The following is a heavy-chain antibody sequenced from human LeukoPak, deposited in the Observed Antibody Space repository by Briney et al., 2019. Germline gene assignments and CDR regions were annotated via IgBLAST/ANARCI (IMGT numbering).Heavy chain of an antibody. V-gene: IGHV4-59*08. J-gene: IGHJ4*02. CDR3: ARQKPSTFRQYGRGRPLDS. D-gene: IGHD4-11*01. Sequence: SETVSLTCTVSGGSISSYYWSWIRQPPGKGLEWIGYIYYSGSTNYNPSLKSRVTISVDTSKNQFSLKLSSVTAADTAVYYCARQKPSTFRQYGRGRPLDSWGQGTLVTVSS. CDR1: GGSISSYY. CDR2: IYYSGST.